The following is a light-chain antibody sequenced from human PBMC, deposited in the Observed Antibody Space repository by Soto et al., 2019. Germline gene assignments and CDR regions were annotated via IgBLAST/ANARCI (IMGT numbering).Light chain of an antibody. CDR1: QTISSW. J-gene: IGKJ5*01. V-gene: IGKV1-5*03. CDR2: KAS. CDR3: QQYNSYPIT. Sequence: DIQMTQSPSTLSASVGDTVTITCRASQTISSWLAWYQQKPGKAPKLLIYKASTLKSGVPSRFSGSGSGTEFTLTISSLQPDDFATYYCQQYNSYPITFGQGTRLEIK.